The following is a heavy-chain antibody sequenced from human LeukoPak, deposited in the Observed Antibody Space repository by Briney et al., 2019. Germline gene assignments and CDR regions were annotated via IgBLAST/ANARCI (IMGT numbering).Heavy chain of an antibody. V-gene: IGHV1-69*13. Sequence: SVKVSCKASGGTFSSYAISWVRQAPGQGLEWMGGIIPIFGTANYAQKFQGRVTITADESTSTVYMELSSLRSEDTAVYYCARDVKDIVVVPAASFDYWGQGTLVTVSS. CDR3: ARDVKDIVVVPAASFDY. CDR1: GGTFSSYA. CDR2: IIPIFGTA. J-gene: IGHJ4*02. D-gene: IGHD2-2*01.